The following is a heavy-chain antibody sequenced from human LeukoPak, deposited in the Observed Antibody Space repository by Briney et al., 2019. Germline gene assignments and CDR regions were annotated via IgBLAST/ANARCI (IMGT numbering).Heavy chain of an antibody. CDR3: ARDLGSYPPAGGMDV. V-gene: IGHV1-2*02. CDR1: GYTFTFYY. D-gene: IGHD1-26*01. Sequence: ASVKVSCKASGYTFTFYYMHWVRHAPGQGQEWKGWINPNSGGTNYGQKFQGRVTMTRDTSISTAYMELSRLRSDDTAVYYCARDLGSYPPAGGMDVWGQGTTVTVSS. J-gene: IGHJ6*02. CDR2: INPNSGGT.